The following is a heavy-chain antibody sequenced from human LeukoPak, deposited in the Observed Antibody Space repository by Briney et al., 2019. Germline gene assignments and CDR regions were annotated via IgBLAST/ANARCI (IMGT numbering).Heavy chain of an antibody. V-gene: IGHV1-69*13. CDR3: ARDPRVDLDANDAFDI. CDR2: IIPIFGTA. J-gene: IGHJ3*02. D-gene: IGHD3-9*01. Sequence: ASVTVSCKASGGTFSSYAISWVRQAPGQGLEWMGGIIPIFGTANYAQKFQGRVTITADESTSTAYMELSSLGSEDTAVYYCARDPRVDLDANDAFDIWGQGTMVTVSS. CDR1: GGTFSSYA.